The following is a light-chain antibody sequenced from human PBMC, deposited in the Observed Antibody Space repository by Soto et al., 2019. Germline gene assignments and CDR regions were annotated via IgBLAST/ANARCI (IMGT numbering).Light chain of an antibody. V-gene: IGKV1-39*01. CDR3: QQSYSNPPT. CDR2: AAS. CDR1: QTISSY. J-gene: IGKJ5*01. Sequence: DIQMTQSPSSLSASVGDRVTITCRASQTISSYLNWYQQKPGKAPKLLIYAASSSQSGVPSTFSGSGSGTDFTLTINSQQPEDFATYYCQQSYSNPPTFGHGTRLEIK.